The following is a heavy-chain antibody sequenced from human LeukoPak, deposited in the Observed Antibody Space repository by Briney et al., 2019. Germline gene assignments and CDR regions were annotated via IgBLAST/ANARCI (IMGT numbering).Heavy chain of an antibody. CDR2: IYYSGST. J-gene: IGHJ4*02. V-gene: IGHV4-59*01. Sequence: SETLSLTCAVYGGSFSGYYWSWIRQPPGKGLEWIGYIYYSGSTNYNPSLKSRVTISLDTSKNQFSLKLSSVTAADTAVYYCTRENYFDYWGQGTLVTVSS. CDR1: GGSFSGYY. CDR3: TRENYFDY.